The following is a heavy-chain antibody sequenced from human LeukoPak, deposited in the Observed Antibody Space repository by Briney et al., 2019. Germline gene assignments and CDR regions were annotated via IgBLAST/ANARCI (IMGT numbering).Heavy chain of an antibody. CDR1: GYTFTNYW. J-gene: IGHJ4*02. CDR3: ARPAYSSSSYYFDY. V-gene: IGHV5-51*01. Sequence: GGSLKISCKASGYTFTNYWIGWVRQMPGKGLEWMGILYPGDSDTRYSPSFQGQVTISADKSISTAYLQWSSLKASDTAIYYCARPAYSSSSYYFDYWGQGTLVTVSS. CDR2: LYPGDSDT. D-gene: IGHD6-6*01.